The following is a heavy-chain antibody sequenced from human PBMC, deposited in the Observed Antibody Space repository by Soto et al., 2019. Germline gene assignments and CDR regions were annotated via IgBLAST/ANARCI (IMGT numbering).Heavy chain of an antibody. V-gene: IGHV4-30-2*01. CDR3: ARLVGVALSP. Sequence: TLSLTCAVSGGSISSGHYPWTWIRQPPGKGLEWIGYIYPGGKTYYSSSLKSRVTIALDTSKSLVSLRLTSVTAADTAVYFCARLVGVALSPWGQGTLVTV. J-gene: IGHJ4*02. CDR2: IYPGGKT. CDR1: GGSISSGHYP. D-gene: IGHD2-21*01.